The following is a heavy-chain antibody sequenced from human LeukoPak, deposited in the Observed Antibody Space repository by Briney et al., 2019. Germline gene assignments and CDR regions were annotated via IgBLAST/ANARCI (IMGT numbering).Heavy chain of an antibody. Sequence: PSETLSLTCTVSGGSISSGSYYWSWIRQPAGKGLEWIGRIYTSGSTNYNPSLKSRVTISVDTSKNQFSLKLSSVTAADTAVYYCAADGVAVAGPTDYWGQGTLVTVSS. D-gene: IGHD6-19*01. CDR1: GGSISSGSYY. J-gene: IGHJ4*02. CDR3: AADGVAVAGPTDY. CDR2: IYTSGST. V-gene: IGHV4-61*02.